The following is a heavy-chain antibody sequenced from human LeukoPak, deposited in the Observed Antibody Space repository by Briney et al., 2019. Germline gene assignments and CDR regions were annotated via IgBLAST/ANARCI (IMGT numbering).Heavy chain of an antibody. CDR3: ARGTPRYYYDSSGYYQFDY. D-gene: IGHD3-22*01. Sequence: ASVTVSCKASGYTFTSYDINWVRQAPGQGLEWMGWMNPNSGNTGYAQKFQGRVTMTRNTSISTAYMELSSLRSEDTAVYYCARGTPRYYYDSSGYYQFDYWGQGTLVTVSS. CDR1: GYTFTSYD. J-gene: IGHJ4*02. CDR2: MNPNSGNT. V-gene: IGHV1-8*01.